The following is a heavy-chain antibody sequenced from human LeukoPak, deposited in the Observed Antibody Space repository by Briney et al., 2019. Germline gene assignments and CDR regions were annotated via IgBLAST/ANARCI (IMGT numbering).Heavy chain of an antibody. D-gene: IGHD2-21*02. CDR2: IYSGGST. J-gene: IGHJ6*02. Sequence: GGSLRLSCAASGFTVSSNYMSWVRQAPGEGLEWVSVIYSGGSTYYADSVKGRFTISRDNSKNTLYLQMNSLRAEDTAVYYCARMNVVVTAYYYYYGMDVWGQGTTVTVSS. V-gene: IGHV3-66*01. CDR3: ARMNVVVTAYYYYYGMDV. CDR1: GFTVSSNY.